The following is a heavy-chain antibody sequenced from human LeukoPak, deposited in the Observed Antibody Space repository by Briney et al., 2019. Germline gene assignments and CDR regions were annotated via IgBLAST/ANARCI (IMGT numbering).Heavy chain of an antibody. J-gene: IGHJ4*02. Sequence: GGSLRLSCAASGFTFSDYYMSWIRQAPGKGLEWVSYISSSGSTIYYADSVKGRFTISRDNSKNTLYLQMNSLRAEDTAVYYCAKGDTAMVTGPFDYWGQGTLVTVSS. V-gene: IGHV3-11*01. CDR3: AKGDTAMVTGPFDY. D-gene: IGHD5-18*01. CDR2: ISSSGSTI. CDR1: GFTFSDYY.